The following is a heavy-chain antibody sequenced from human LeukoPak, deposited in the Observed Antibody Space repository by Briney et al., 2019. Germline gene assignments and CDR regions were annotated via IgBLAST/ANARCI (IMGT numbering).Heavy chain of an antibody. CDR3: AREHGSGSYRYYFFVDV. CDR2: VSYNGRT. J-gene: IGHJ6*03. Sequence: SETLSLTCSVSGDSISPYYWSWIRQAPGKGLEWIGHVSYNGRTNYHPTLKSRATISLGTSKSHFSLTLTSMTPADTAIYYCAREHGSGSYRYYFFVDVWGKGTTVTVSS. V-gene: IGHV4-59*01. CDR1: GDSISPYY. D-gene: IGHD5-18*01.